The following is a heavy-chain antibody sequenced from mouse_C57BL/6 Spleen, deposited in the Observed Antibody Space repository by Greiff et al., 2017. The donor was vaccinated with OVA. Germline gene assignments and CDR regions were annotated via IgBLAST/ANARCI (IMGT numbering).Heavy chain of an antibody. D-gene: IGHD1-1*01. CDR2: IYPGDGDT. CDR3: AREDLGFSITTVVATRGVFAY. J-gene: IGHJ3*01. CDR1: GYAFSSYW. Sequence: QVQLQQSGAELVKPGASVKISCKASGYAFSSYWMNWVKQRPGKGLEWIGQIYPGDGDTNYNGKFKGKATLTADKSSSTAYMQLSSLTSEDSAVYFCAREDLGFSITTVVATRGVFAYWGQGTLVTVSA. V-gene: IGHV1-80*01.